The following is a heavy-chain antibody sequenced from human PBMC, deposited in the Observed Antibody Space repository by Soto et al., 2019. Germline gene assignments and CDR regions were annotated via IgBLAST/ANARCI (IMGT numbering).Heavy chain of an antibody. D-gene: IGHD2-15*01. CDR1: GFTFSRYW. Sequence: EVQLVQSGGGLVQPGGSLRLSCAASGFTFSRYWMHWVHQAPGKGLVWVAHINSDGSSTNYADSVKGRFTISRDNAKNTLYLQMSSLRAEDTALYFCARDKGGGVVALFSGSEFDPWGQGTLVTVSS. CDR3: ARDKGGGVVALFSGSEFDP. J-gene: IGHJ5*01. V-gene: IGHV3-74*01. CDR2: INSDGSST.